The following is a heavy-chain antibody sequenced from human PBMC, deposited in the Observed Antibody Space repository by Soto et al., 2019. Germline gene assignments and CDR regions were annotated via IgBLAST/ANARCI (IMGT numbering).Heavy chain of an antibody. Sequence: QLVQSGDEVKKPGASVKVSCRASGYIFNSVGISWLRQVPGQGLEWMGWVSTYSEHTKSVQKFQDRVTLTADTSTSTVHMELRSLRAADTAVYYCARELNWNNVLGFDSWGQGTLVTGSS. CDR1: GYIFNSVG. CDR2: VSTYSEHT. D-gene: IGHD1-20*01. CDR3: ARELNWNNVLGFDS. J-gene: IGHJ4*02. V-gene: IGHV1-18*04.